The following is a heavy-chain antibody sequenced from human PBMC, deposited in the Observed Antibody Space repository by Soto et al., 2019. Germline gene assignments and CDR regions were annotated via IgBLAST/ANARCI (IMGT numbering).Heavy chain of an antibody. CDR3: AKGGGPYIVVVAAAPLGYYYYGMDV. V-gene: IGHV3-23*01. D-gene: IGHD2-2*01. J-gene: IGHJ6*02. Sequence: EVQLLESGGGLVQPGGSLRLSCAASGFTFSSYAMSWVRQAPGKGLEWVSAISGSGGSTYYADSVKGRFTISRDNSKNTLYLQMNSLRAEDTAVYYCAKGGGPYIVVVAAAPLGYYYYGMDVWGQGTTVTVSS. CDR2: ISGSGGST. CDR1: GFTFSSYA.